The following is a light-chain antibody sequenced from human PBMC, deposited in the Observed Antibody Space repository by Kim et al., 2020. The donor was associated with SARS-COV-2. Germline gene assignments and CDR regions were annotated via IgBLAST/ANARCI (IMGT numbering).Light chain of an antibody. CDR2: RDS. V-gene: IGLV3-9*01. CDR1: NIGSKN. Sequence: SYELTQPLSVSVALGQTARITCGGNNIGSKNVHWYQQKPGHAPVLVIYRDSNRPSGIPERFSGSTSGNTATLTISRAQAGDEADYYCQVWDSSTVVFGGGNQLTVL. J-gene: IGLJ2*01. CDR3: QVWDSSTVV.